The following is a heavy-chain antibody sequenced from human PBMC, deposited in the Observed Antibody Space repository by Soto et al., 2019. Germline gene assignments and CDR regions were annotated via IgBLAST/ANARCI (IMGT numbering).Heavy chain of an antibody. J-gene: IGHJ4*02. CDR3: ASHPGDYGDYEYLWDY. D-gene: IGHD4-17*01. CDR1: GGTFSSYA. Sequence: QVQLVQSGAEVKKPGSSVKVSCKASGGTFSSYAISWVRQAPGQGLEWMGGIIPIFGTANYAQKFQGRVTITADKSTSTADMELSSLRTEDKAVYYCASHPGDYGDYEYLWDYWGQGTLVTVSS. V-gene: IGHV1-69*06. CDR2: IIPIFGTA.